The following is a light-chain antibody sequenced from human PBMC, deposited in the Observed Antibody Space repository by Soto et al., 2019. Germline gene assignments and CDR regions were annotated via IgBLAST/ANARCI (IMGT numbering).Light chain of an antibody. CDR3: QTWGTGGVV. Sequence: QLVLTQSPSASASLGASVKLTCTLSSGHSYYAIAWHQQQPEKGPRYLMKLNSDGSHSKGDGIPDRFSGSSSGAERYLTISSLQSEDETDCYWQTWGTGGVVFGGGTKLTVL. CDR2: LNSDGSH. CDR1: SGHSYYA. J-gene: IGLJ2*01. V-gene: IGLV4-69*01.